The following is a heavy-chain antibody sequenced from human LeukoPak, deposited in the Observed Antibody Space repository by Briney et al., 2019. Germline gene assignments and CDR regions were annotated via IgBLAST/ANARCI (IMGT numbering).Heavy chain of an antibody. CDR2: IRSKANSYAT. D-gene: IGHD1-26*01. V-gene: IGHV3-73*01. CDR1: GFTFSGSA. J-gene: IGHJ4*02. CDR3: TRPVGATLVFDY. Sequence: RGSLRLSCAASGFTFSGSAMHWVRQASGKGLEWVGRIRSKANSYATAYAASVKGRFTISRDDSKNTAYLQMNSLKTEDTAVYYCTRPVGATLVFDYWGQGTLVTVSS.